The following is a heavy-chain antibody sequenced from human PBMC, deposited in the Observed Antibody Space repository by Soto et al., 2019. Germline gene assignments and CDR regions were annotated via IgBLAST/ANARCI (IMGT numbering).Heavy chain of an antibody. J-gene: IGHJ6*03. D-gene: IGHD2-21*01. CDR2: INSDGGTT. CDR3: AGGACGYYYMDV. V-gene: IGHV3-74*01. CDR1: GFTFSNYW. Sequence: EVQLVESGGGLVQHGGSLRLSCATSGFTFSNYWIHWVRQAPGKGLVWLSRINSDGGTTNYADSVKGRFTISRDNAKNTLSLQMKSLGADDTAVYYCAGGACGYYYMDVWGKGTTVTVSS.